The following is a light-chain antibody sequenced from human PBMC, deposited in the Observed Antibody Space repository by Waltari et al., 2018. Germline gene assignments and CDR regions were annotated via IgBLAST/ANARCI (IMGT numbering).Light chain of an antibody. CDR2: KVS. CDR1: QSISDW. CDR3: QQYDRFSGT. J-gene: IGKJ1*01. Sequence: DIHMTQSPSTLSASVGDRVTITCRASQSISDWLAWYQQKPGTAPKLLIYKVSKLESGVPAKFSGSGSGTECTLTISSLQPDDFATYYCQQYDRFSGTFGPGTKVEIK. V-gene: IGKV1-5*03.